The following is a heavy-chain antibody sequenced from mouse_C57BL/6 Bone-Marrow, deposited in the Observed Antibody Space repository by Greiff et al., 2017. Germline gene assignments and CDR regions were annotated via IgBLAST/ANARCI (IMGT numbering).Heavy chain of an antibody. CDR1: DYSFTDYN. CDR3: ARGRLRRRRYAMGY. V-gene: IGHV1-39*01. J-gene: IGHJ4*01. D-gene: IGHD2-4*01. Sequence: EVQLQQSGPGPVKPGASVKISCKASDYSFTDYNMNWVTQSTGKSLEWIGVINPNYGTTSYNQKFKGNFTLTVDKSTSTAYMQLSSLTSEDSAVYYCARGRLRRRRYAMGYWGKGTSVTVSS. CDR2: INPNYGTT.